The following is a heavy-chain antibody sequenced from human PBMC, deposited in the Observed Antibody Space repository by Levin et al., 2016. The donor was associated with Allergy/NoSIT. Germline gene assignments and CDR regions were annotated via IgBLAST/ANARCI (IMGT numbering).Heavy chain of an antibody. CDR3: AKGRYCSSTSCPTRLDIVATIDY. CDR2: ISGSGGST. V-gene: IGHV3-23*01. CDR1: GFTFSSYA. J-gene: IGHJ4*02. D-gene: IGHD2-2*01. Sequence: GGSLRLSCAASGFTFSSYAMSWVRQAPGKGLEWVSAISGSGGSTYYADSVKGRFTISRDNSKNTLYLQMNSLRAEDTAVYYCAKGRYCSSTSCPTRLDIVATIDYWGQGTLVTVSS.